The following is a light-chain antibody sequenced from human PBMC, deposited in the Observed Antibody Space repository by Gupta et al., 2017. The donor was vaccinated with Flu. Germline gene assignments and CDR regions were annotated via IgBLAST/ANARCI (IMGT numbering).Light chain of an antibody. CDR3: QQRSNWPPG. J-gene: IGKJ1*01. Sequence: IVLTQSPATLSLSPGERATLSCRASQSVSSYLAWYQQKPGQAPRLRIYDASNRATGIPARFSGSGSGTDFTLTISSLEPEDFAVYYCQQRSNWPPGFGQGTKVEIK. V-gene: IGKV3-11*01. CDR2: DAS. CDR1: QSVSSY.